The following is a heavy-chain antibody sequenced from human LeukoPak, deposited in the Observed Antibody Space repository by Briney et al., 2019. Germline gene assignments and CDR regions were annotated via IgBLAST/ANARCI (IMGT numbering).Heavy chain of an antibody. V-gene: IGHV3-7*01. CDR3: ASPYGGDY. Sequence: PGGSLRLSCGASGFSFNTYYMTWVRQAPGKGLEWVANINQDGRLTSYTDSVKGRFTISRDNAKNSVYLQMNSLRAEDTAVYYCASPYGGDYWGKGTLVTVSS. J-gene: IGHJ4*02. CDR1: GFSFNTYY. D-gene: IGHD4/OR15-4a*01. CDR2: INQDGRLT.